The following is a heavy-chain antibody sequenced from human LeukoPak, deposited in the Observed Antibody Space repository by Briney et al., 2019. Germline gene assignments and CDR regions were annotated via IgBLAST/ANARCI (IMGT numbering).Heavy chain of an antibody. CDR2: VNPNSGGT. J-gene: IGHJ4*02. D-gene: IGHD3-3*01. CDR3: AKEDYDFWSGYPDY. V-gene: IGHV1-2*02. CDR1: GYTFTGYY. Sequence: ASVKVSCKASGYTFTGYYMHWVRQAPGQGLEWMGWVNPNSGGTNYAQKFQGRVTMTRDTSISTAYMELSRLRSDDTAVYYCAKEDYDFWSGYPDYWGQGTLVTVSS.